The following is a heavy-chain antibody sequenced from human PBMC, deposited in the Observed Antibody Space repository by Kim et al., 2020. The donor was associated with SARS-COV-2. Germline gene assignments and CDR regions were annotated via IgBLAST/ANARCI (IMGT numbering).Heavy chain of an antibody. D-gene: IGHD6-6*01. CDR2: IYYSGST. J-gene: IGHJ5*02. V-gene: IGHV4-61*01. CDR1: GGSVSSGSYY. Sequence: SETLSLTCTVSGGSVSSGSYYWSWIRQPPGKGLEWIGYIYYSGSTNYNPSLKSRVTISVDTSKNQFSLKLSSVTAADTVVYYCARAIVRGLHLARGSGWFDPWGQGTLVTVSS. CDR3: ARAIVRGLHLARGSGWFDP.